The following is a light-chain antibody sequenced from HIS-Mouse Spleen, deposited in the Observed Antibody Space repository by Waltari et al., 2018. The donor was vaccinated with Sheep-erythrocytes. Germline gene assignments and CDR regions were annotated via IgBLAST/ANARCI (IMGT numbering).Light chain of an antibody. V-gene: IGKV1-39*01. CDR3: QQSYSTPQFT. CDR1: QSISSY. Sequence: DIQMTQSPSSLSASVGDRVTITCRSRQSISSYLTLYQQKPGKAPKLLIYAASSLQSGVPSRFSGSGSGTDFTLTISSLQPEDFATYYCQQSYSTPQFTFGPGTKVDIK. J-gene: IGKJ3*01. CDR2: AAS.